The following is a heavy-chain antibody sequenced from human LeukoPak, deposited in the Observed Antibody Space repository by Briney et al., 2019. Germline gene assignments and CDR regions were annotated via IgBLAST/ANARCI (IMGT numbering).Heavy chain of an antibody. D-gene: IGHD3-3*01. V-gene: IGHV4-34*01. CDR3: ARSYDFWSGYSIDY. J-gene: IGHJ4*02. CDR2: INHSGST. CDR1: SGSFSGYY. Sequence: SETLSLTCAVYSGSFSGYYWSWIRQPPGKGLEWIGEINHSGSTNYNPSLKSRVTISVDTSKNQFSLKLSSVTAADTAVYYCARSYDFWSGYSIDYWGQGTLVTVSS.